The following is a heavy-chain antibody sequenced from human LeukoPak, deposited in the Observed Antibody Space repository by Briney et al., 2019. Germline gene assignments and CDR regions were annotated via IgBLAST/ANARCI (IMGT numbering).Heavy chain of an antibody. Sequence: PGGSLRLSCAASGFTFSSYTMNWVRQAPGKGLEWVSSISSGSRYIYYADSVKGRSTISRDNAKIYLQMYSLRADDTAVYYCARDVDTAMDYYFDYWGQGTLVTVSS. D-gene: IGHD5-18*01. CDR2: ISSGSRYI. V-gene: IGHV3-21*01. CDR1: GFTFSSYT. J-gene: IGHJ4*02. CDR3: ARDVDTAMDYYFDY.